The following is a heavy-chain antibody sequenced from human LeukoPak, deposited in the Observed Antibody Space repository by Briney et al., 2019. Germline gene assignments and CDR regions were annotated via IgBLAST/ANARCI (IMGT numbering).Heavy chain of an antibody. CDR2: IIPILGIA. J-gene: IGHJ4*02. CDR1: GGTSSSYA. CDR3: ASLVGDYPFDY. V-gene: IGHV1-69*04. Sequence: SVKVSCKASGGTSSSYAISWVRQAPGQGLEWMGRIIPILGIANYAQKFQGRVTITADKSTSTAYMELSSLRSEDTAVYYCASLVGDYPFDYWGQGTLVTVSS. D-gene: IGHD4-17*01.